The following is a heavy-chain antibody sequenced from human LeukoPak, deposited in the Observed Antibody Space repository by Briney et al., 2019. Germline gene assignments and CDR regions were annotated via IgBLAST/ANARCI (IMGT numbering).Heavy chain of an antibody. J-gene: IGHJ5*02. CDR2: ISSSSSTI. CDR1: GCTFSSYS. Sequence: GGSLRLSCAASGCTFSSYSMNWVRQAPGKGLEWVSYISSSSSTIYYADSVKGRFTISRDNAKNSLYLQMNSLRAEDTAVYYCARDALGYCSSTSCYAGNWFDPWGQGTLVTVSS. CDR3: ARDALGYCSSTSCYAGNWFDP. D-gene: IGHD2-2*01. V-gene: IGHV3-48*01.